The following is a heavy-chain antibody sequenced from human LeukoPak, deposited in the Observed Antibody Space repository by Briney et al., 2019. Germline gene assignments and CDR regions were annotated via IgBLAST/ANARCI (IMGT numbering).Heavy chain of an antibody. CDR1: GYTFTGYY. D-gene: IGHD2-2*01. J-gene: IGHJ3*02. CDR3: ARDIVVVPDAFDI. V-gene: IGHV1-2*02. CDR2: INPNSGGT. Sequence: ASVKVSCKASGYTFTGYYMHWVRQAPGQGLEWMGWINPNSGGTNYAQKFQGRVTMTRDTSISTAYMELSRLRSDDTAVYYCARDIVVVPDAFDIWRQGTMVTVSS.